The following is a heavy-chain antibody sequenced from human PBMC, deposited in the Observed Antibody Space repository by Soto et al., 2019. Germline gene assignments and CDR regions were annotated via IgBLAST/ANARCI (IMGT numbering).Heavy chain of an antibody. CDR2: IYYSGST. J-gene: IGHJ6*02. CDR1: GGSISSSSYY. V-gene: IGHV4-39*07. CDR3: ARIPLAAARSPTWLEDV. Sequence: SETLSLTCTVSGGSISSSSYYWGWIRQPPGKGLEWIGSIYYSGSTYYNPSLKSRVTISVDTSKNQFSLKLSSVTAADTAVYYCARIPLAAARSPTWLEDVWGQGTTVTVSS. D-gene: IGHD6-13*01.